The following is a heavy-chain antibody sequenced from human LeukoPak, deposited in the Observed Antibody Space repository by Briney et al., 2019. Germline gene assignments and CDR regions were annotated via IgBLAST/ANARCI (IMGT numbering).Heavy chain of an antibody. CDR2: IYNSAIT. D-gene: IGHD3-10*01. CDR3: ARVGYYGSGSYYRDYFEY. J-gene: IGHJ4*02. V-gene: IGHV4-59*01. Sequence: PSETLSLTCTVSGVSISSYYWTWIRQPPGKGLEWIGFIYNSAITDYNPSLKSRVTISIDTSKNQFSLKLNSVTAADTAVYYCARVGYYGSGSYYRDYFEYWGQGTLVTVSS. CDR1: GVSISSYY.